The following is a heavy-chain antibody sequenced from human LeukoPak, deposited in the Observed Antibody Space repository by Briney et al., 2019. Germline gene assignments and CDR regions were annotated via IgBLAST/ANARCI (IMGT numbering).Heavy chain of an antibody. Sequence: GGSLRLSCGASGLTFNSYSMNWVRQAPGKGLEWVSSISSSSTYIYYADSVKGRFTISRDNAKNSVYLQMSSLRAADTAVYYCAREIGRAAAAGPDDYYFGMDVWGQGITVTVSS. V-gene: IGHV3-21*01. CDR3: AREIGRAAAAGPDDYYFGMDV. D-gene: IGHD6-13*01. CDR2: ISSSSTYI. CDR1: GLTFNSYS. J-gene: IGHJ6*02.